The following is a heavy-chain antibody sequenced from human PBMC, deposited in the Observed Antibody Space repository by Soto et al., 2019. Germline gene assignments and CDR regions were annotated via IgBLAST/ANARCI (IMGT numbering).Heavy chain of an antibody. D-gene: IGHD3-10*01. CDR2: FYNGGTT. CDR3: ARDGSERPATY. Sequence: SSETLSLTCTVSGGSFSTYYWIWIRQPPGKGLEWIGVFYNGGTTNYSPSLKSRVTISVDTSKNQFSLKLNSVTAADTAVYYCARDGSERPATYWGQGILVTVSS. CDR1: GGSFSTYY. V-gene: IGHV4-59*01. J-gene: IGHJ4*02.